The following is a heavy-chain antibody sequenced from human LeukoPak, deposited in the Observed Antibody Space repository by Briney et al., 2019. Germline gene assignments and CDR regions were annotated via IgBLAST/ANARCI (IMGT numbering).Heavy chain of an antibody. CDR3: AKDRPLGSYGPSDY. D-gene: IGHD5-18*01. Sequence: PGGSLRLSCAASGFTFSSYGMHWVRQAPGKGLEWVAFIRYDGNNKYYADSVKGRFTISRDNSKNTLYVQMNSLRAEDTAVYYCAKDRPLGSYGPSDYWGQGTLVTVSS. V-gene: IGHV3-30*02. J-gene: IGHJ4*02. CDR1: GFTFSSYG. CDR2: IRYDGNNK.